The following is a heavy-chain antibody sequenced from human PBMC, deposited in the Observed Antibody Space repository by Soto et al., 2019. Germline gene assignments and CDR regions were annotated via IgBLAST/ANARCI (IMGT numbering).Heavy chain of an antibody. V-gene: IGHV1-24*01. CDR2: FDPEYREK. J-gene: IGHJ4*02. D-gene: IGHD1-1*01. CDR1: GYTLTELS. Sequence: GASVKVSCKVSGYTLTELSMHWVRQAPVKGLEWMGCFDPEYREKIYAQKFQGRVTMTEDTSTDTAYMELSSLRSQDTAVYYCPSIRRELEPYYFDFRGPGTLVTVSS. CDR3: PSIRRELEPYYFDF.